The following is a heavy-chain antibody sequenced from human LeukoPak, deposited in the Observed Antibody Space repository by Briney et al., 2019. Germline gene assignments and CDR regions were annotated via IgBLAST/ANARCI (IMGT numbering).Heavy chain of an antibody. D-gene: IGHD3-16*02. J-gene: IGHJ5*02. V-gene: IGHV4-34*01. CDR2: INHSGST. Sequence: PSETLSLTCAVYGGSFSGYYWSWIRQPPGKGLEWIGEINHSGSTNYNPSLKSRVTISVDTSKNQFSLKLSSVTAADTALYYCARVYDDYVWGSYRTLYNWFDPWGQGTLVTVSS. CDR1: GGSFSGYY. CDR3: ARVYDDYVWGSYRTLYNWFDP.